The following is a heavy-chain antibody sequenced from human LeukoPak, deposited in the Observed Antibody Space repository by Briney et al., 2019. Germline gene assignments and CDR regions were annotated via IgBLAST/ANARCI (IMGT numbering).Heavy chain of an antibody. J-gene: IGHJ4*02. CDR2: INADASIT. Sequence: GGSLSLSCTASGFSFRSYAMSWVRQAPGKGLEWVSSINADASITFYADSVKGRFTISRDNSKNTVDLQMNSLRAGDSAQYFCAKDPGGGATMDSWGQGVLVTVS. V-gene: IGHV3-23*01. CDR1: GFSFRSYA. D-gene: IGHD5-24*01. CDR3: AKDPGGGATMDS.